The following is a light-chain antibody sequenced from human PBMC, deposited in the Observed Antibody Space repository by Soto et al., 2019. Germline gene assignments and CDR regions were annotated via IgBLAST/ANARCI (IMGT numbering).Light chain of an antibody. V-gene: IGKV3-20*01. Sequence: IVLTQSPGTLSLSPGERATLSCRASQSVSGSFLAWYQQKPGQAPRLLIHGASSRATGIPDRFSGSGSETEFTLTISRLEPEDFAVYYCQQYGSSPPFTFGPGTKVDI. J-gene: IGKJ3*01. CDR1: QSVSGSF. CDR2: GAS. CDR3: QQYGSSPPFT.